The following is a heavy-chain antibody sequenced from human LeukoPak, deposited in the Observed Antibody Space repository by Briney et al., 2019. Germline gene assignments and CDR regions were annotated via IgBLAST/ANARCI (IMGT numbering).Heavy chain of an antibody. CDR2: IYHSGST. Sequence: PSQTLSLTCTLSGRSISSGDYYWSWIRQPPGKGLEWIGYIYHSGSTYYNPSLKSRVTISVDTSKNQFSLKLSSVTAADTAVYYCARDARGMIVVVPAAAPHYGMDVWGKGTTVTVSS. V-gene: IGHV4-30-4*01. D-gene: IGHD2-2*01. CDR1: GRSISSGDYY. J-gene: IGHJ6*04. CDR3: ARDARGMIVVVPAAAPHYGMDV.